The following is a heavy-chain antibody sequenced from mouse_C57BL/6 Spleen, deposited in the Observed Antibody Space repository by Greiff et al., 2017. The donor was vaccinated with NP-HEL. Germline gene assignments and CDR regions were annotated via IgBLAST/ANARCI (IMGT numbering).Heavy chain of an antibody. Sequence: VQLQQSGAELVKPGASVKISCKASGYAFSSYWMNWVKQRPGKGLEWIGQIYPGDGDTNYNGKFKGKATLTADKSSSTAYMQLSSLTSEDSAVYFCARSRGGNYGYYAMDYWGQGTSVTVSS. D-gene: IGHD2-1*01. CDR3: ARSRGGNYGYYAMDY. CDR2: IYPGDGDT. J-gene: IGHJ4*01. V-gene: IGHV1-80*01. CDR1: GYAFSSYW.